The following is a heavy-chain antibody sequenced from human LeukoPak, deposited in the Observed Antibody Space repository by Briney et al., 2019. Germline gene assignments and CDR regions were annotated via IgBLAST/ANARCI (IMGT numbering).Heavy chain of an antibody. CDR2: IRSKAYGGTT. V-gene: IGHV3-49*03. CDR1: GFTFGDYA. Sequence: PGGSLRLSCTASGFTFGDYAMSWFRQAPGKGREWVGFIRSKAYGGTTEYAASVKGRFTISRDDSKSIVYLQMNSLKTEDTAVYYCTRDIGWLQCYFDYWGQGTLVTVSS. J-gene: IGHJ4*02. CDR3: TRDIGWLQCYFDY. D-gene: IGHD5-24*01.